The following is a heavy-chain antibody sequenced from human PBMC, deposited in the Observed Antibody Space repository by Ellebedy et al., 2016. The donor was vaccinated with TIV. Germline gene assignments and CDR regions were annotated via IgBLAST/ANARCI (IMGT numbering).Heavy chain of an antibody. V-gene: IGHV3-23*01. CDR2: ISGCGGST. J-gene: IGHJ3*02. CDR1: GFTFSNYA. D-gene: IGHD6-13*01. CDR3: ARAQQMVNHDPFDI. Sequence: GGSLRLXXAASGFTFSNYAMTWVRQAPGKGLEWVSAISGCGGSTYFADSVKGRFTISRDNAKNSLFLQMNSLRDEDTAVYYCARAQQMVNHDPFDIWGQGTMVTVSS.